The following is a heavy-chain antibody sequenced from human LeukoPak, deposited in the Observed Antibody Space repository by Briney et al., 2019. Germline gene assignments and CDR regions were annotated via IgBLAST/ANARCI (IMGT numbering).Heavy chain of an antibody. CDR3: ATYSSSYYYFVY. CDR1: GFTFSNAY. D-gene: IGHD6-13*01. V-gene: IGHV3-15*01. Sequence: PGGSLRLSCAASGFTFSNAYMSWVRQAPGKGLEWVGRIKSKAQGGTTEYAAPVKGRFTISRDDSKNTLFLQMNSLQTEDAALYYCATYSSSYYYFVYWGQGTLVTVSS. CDR2: IKSKAQGGTT. J-gene: IGHJ4*02.